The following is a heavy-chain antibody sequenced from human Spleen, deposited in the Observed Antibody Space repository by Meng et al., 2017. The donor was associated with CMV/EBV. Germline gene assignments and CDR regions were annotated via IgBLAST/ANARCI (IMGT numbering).Heavy chain of an antibody. CDR3: ARRPTGIDY. CDR1: GGSLRCAY. Sequence: QVQLQQGGAGLLKPSETLSLTCSVNGGSLRCAYWNWIRQPPGKGLEWIGEIIHGGSPSYNPSLKSRVTISIDTSKNQLSLMLSSVTAADTAVYYCARRPTGIDYWGQGTLVTVSS. V-gene: IGHV4-34*02. CDR2: IIHGGSP. D-gene: IGHD2-8*02. J-gene: IGHJ4*02.